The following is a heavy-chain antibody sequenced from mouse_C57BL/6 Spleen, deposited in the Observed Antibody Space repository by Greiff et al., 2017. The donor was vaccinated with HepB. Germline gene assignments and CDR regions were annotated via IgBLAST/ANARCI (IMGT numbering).Heavy chain of an antibody. V-gene: IGHV1-72*01. D-gene: IGHD1-1*01. Sequence: QVQLKQPGAELVKPGASVKLSCKASGYTFTSYWMHWVKQRPGRGLEWIGRIDPNSGGTKYNEKFKSKATLTVDKPSSTAYMQLSSLTSEDSAVYYCASLYYYGSSGYFDVWGTGTTVTVSS. CDR3: ASLYYYGSSGYFDV. CDR1: GYTFTSYW. J-gene: IGHJ1*03. CDR2: IDPNSGGT.